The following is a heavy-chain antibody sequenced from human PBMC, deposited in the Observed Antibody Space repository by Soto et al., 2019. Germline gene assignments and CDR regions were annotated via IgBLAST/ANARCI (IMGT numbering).Heavy chain of an antibody. CDR3: ARGIKYGDYSRWFDP. D-gene: IGHD4-17*01. Sequence: SVKVSCKASGGTFSSYAISWVRQAPGQGLEWMGGIISIFGTANYAQKFQGRVTITADESTSTAYMELSSLRPEDTAVYYCARGIKYGDYSRWFDPWGPGTLVTVSS. J-gene: IGHJ5*02. CDR2: IISIFGTA. V-gene: IGHV1-69*13. CDR1: GGTFSSYA.